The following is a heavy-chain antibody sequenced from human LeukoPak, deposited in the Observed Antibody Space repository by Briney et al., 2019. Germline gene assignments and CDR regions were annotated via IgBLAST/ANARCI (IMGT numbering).Heavy chain of an antibody. CDR2: ISPSGDIR. V-gene: IGHV3-23*01. J-gene: IGHJ4*02. Sequence: HPGGSLRLSCAASGFTFSNHGMNWVRQAPGKGLEWVSGISPSGDIRYYADSVKGRFTISRDNSKNTLYLEVISLRAEDTAVYYCARRAGAYTHPYDYWGQGTLVTVSS. CDR1: GFTFSNHG. CDR3: ARRAGAYTHPYDY. D-gene: IGHD3-16*01.